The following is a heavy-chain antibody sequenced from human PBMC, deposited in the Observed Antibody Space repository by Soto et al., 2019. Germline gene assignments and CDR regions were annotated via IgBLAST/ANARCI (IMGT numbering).Heavy chain of an antibody. J-gene: IGHJ4*02. CDR1: GFTFSSYA. Sequence: EVQLLESGGGLVQPGGSLRLSCAASGFTFSSYAMSWVRQAPGKGLEWVSGISGSGGSTYYADSVNGRFTISRDNSKNTLELQMNSIRAEDTAVYYCAKPHYSSGWSKFDYWGQGTLVTVSS. CDR3: AKPHYSSGWSKFDY. D-gene: IGHD6-19*01. CDR2: ISGSGGST. V-gene: IGHV3-23*01.